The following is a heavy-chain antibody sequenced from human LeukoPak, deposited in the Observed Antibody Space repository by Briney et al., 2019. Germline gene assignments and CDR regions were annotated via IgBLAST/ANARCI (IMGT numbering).Heavy chain of an antibody. Sequence: GGSLRLSCAASGFTFSSYAMSWVRQAPGKGLEWVSAISGSGGSTYYADSVKGRFTISRDNSKNTLYLQMNSLRAEDTAVYYCAKDKRRYSYGSIDYWGQGTLVTVSS. V-gene: IGHV3-23*01. J-gene: IGHJ4*02. CDR1: GFTFSSYA. CDR3: AKDKRRYSYGSIDY. CDR2: ISGSGGST. D-gene: IGHD5-18*01.